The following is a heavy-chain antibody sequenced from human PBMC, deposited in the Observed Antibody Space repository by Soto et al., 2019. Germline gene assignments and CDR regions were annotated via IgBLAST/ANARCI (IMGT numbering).Heavy chain of an antibody. D-gene: IGHD2-2*01. CDR2: IWYDGSNK. CDR3: ARDYLVVRHRVIDY. CDR1: GFTFSSYG. V-gene: IGHV3-33*01. J-gene: IGHJ4*02. Sequence: QVQLVESGGGVVQPGRSLRLSCAASGFTFSSYGMHWVRQAPGKGLEWVAVIWYDGSNKYYADSVKGRFTISRDNSKNTLYLQMNSLRAEDTAVYYCARDYLVVRHRVIDYWGQGTLVTVSS.